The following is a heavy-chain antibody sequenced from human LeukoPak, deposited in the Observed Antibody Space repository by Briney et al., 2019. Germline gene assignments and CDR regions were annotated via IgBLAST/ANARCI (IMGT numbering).Heavy chain of an antibody. Sequence: GGSLRLSCAASGFTFSDYYMSWIRQAPGKGLEWVSYISSSGSTIYYADSVKGRFTISRDNAKNSLYLQMNSLRAEDTAVYYCARIVGYYYGSGSYYLEIPFDYWGQGTLVTVSS. CDR3: ARIVGYYYGSGSYYLEIPFDY. CDR1: GFTFSDYY. D-gene: IGHD3-10*01. J-gene: IGHJ4*02. V-gene: IGHV3-11*04. CDR2: ISSSGSTI.